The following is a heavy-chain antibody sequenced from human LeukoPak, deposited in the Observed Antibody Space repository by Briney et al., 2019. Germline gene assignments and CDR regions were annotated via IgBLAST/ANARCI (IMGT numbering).Heavy chain of an antibody. Sequence: ASVKVSCKASGGAFSAYSISWMRQAPGQGLEWMGGIIPIFGTTNYPQEFRDRVTITADESTSTAYMELSSLRSEDTAVYYCARVKDYVWGSYRLGWFDPWGQGTLVTVSS. J-gene: IGHJ5*02. V-gene: IGHV1-69*13. CDR2: IIPIFGTT. CDR1: GGAFSAYS. D-gene: IGHD3-16*02. CDR3: ARVKDYVWGSYRLGWFDP.